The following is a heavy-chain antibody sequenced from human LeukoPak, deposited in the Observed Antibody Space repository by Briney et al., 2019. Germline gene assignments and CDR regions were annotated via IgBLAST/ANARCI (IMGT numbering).Heavy chain of an antibody. D-gene: IGHD3-22*01. Sequence: ASVKVSCKPSGYTFADYYIHWVRQAPGQGLEWMGRINPNTGFTNNAQKFRGRVTMTRDTSISTAYMDLSRLSCDDTAVYYCARGHYYDSSGLFGPWGQGTLVTVSS. CDR2: INPNTGFT. V-gene: IGHV1-2*06. CDR1: GYTFADYY. J-gene: IGHJ5*02. CDR3: ARGHYYDSSGLFGP.